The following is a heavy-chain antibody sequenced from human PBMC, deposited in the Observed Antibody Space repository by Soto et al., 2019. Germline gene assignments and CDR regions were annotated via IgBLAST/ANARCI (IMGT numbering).Heavy chain of an antibody. Sequence: SETLSLTCTVSGDSISSNSHYWGWIRQSPGKGLEWVGSVFHSGSTKYNASLKSRVTISVDTSKDQFSLRLSSVTVADTAIYYCARLFNGNYYIDYWGHGTQVTVSS. V-gene: IGHV4-39*01. CDR1: GDSISSNSHY. CDR2: VFHSGST. J-gene: IGHJ4*01. D-gene: IGHD1-26*01. CDR3: ARLFNGNYYIDY.